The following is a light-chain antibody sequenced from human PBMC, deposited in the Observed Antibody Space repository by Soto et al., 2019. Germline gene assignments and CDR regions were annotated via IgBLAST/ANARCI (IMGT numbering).Light chain of an antibody. CDR2: GAS. J-gene: IGKJ1*01. CDR1: QSVGSAY. Sequence: EIVLTQSPGTLSLSPGERATLFCRASQSVGSAYLAWYQHKPGQAPRLLIYGASSRATGIPDRISGSGSGTDFTLTISRLEPEDFAVYYCQQYGSSRWTFGQGTKVEAK. V-gene: IGKV3-20*01. CDR3: QQYGSSRWT.